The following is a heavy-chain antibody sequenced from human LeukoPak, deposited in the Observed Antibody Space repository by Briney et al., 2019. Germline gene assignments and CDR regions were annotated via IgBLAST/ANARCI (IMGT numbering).Heavy chain of an antibody. CDR2: TSKGSGYK. D-gene: IGHD3-10*01. CDR3: TKDRGTTGPYDY. Sequence: GGSLRLSCAASGFIFGDYSMNWVRQAPGKGLEWVSPTSKGSGYKYYADSVRGRFTVSRDNARDSLYLQMNSLRAEDTAIYYCTKDRGTTGPYDYWGQGILVTVSS. V-gene: IGHV3-21*01. J-gene: IGHJ4*02. CDR1: GFIFGDYS.